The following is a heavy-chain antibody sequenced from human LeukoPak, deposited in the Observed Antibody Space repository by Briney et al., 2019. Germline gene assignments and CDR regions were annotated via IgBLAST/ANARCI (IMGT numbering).Heavy chain of an antibody. D-gene: IGHD5-18*01. CDR1: GFTVSSNY. V-gene: IGHV3-53*01. J-gene: IGHJ4*02. CDR3: AKGPYVDTAIVDTYYFDY. Sequence: GGSLRLSCAASGFTVSSNYMSWVRQAPGKGLEWVSAIYSGGSTYYADSVKGRFTISRDNSKNTLYLQMNSLRAEDTAVYYCAKGPYVDTAIVDTYYFDYWGQGTLVTVSS. CDR2: IYSGGST.